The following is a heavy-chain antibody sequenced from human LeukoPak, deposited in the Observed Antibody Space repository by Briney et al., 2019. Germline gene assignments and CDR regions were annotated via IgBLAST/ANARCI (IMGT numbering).Heavy chain of an antibody. CDR3: ARDRGGAYYYYYGMDV. V-gene: IGHV4-59*01. J-gene: IGHJ6*02. Sequence: SETLSLTCTVSGGSISSYYWSWIRQPPGKGLEWIGYIYYSGSTNYNPSLKSRVTISVDTSKSQFSLKLSSVTAADTAVYYCARDRGGAYYYYYGMDVWGQGTTVTVSS. D-gene: IGHD3-10*01. CDR2: IYYSGST. CDR1: GGSISSYY.